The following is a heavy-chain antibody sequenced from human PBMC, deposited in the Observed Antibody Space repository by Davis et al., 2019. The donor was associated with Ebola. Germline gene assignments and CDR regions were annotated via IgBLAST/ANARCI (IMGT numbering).Heavy chain of an antibody. CDR3: ARDITMKD. Sequence: PETLSLTCTVSGGSISSYYWSWIRQLPGKELEWIGYIYYSGSTNYNPSLKSRVTISVDTSKNQFSLKLSSVTAADTAVYYCARDITMKDWGQGTLVTVSS. J-gene: IGHJ4*02. CDR1: GGSISSYY. V-gene: IGHV4-59*01. CDR2: IYYSGST. D-gene: IGHD3-22*01.